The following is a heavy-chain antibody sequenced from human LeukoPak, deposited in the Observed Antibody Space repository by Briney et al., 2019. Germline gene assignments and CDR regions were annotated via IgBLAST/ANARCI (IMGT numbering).Heavy chain of an antibody. J-gene: IGHJ4*02. CDR1: GGSISSYY. CDR3: ARRVGYCGGDNCYESDS. V-gene: IGHV4-59*08. Sequence: SETLSLTCTVSGGSISSYYWSWIRQPPGKGLEWIGHISYTGSTNYSPPLRSRVTISVDKPKSQFSLELRSVTAADTAVYYCARRVGYCGGDNCYESDSWGQGTLVTVSS. D-gene: IGHD2-15*01. CDR2: ISYTGST.